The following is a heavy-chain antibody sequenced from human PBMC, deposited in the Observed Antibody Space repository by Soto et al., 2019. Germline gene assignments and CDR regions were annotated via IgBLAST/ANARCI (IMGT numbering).Heavy chain of an antibody. CDR3: EHRPARSSWYGVVFDY. Sequence: QITLKESGPTLVKPTQTLTLTCTFSGFSLSTSGVGVGWIRQPPGKALEWLALIYWDDDKRYSPSLKRRLTINKDTSKHQVVRTMTNMDPVDTATYYCEHRPARSSWYGVVFDYWGQGTLVTVSS. V-gene: IGHV2-5*02. CDR1: GFSLSTSGVG. D-gene: IGHD6-13*01. CDR2: IYWDDDK. J-gene: IGHJ4*02.